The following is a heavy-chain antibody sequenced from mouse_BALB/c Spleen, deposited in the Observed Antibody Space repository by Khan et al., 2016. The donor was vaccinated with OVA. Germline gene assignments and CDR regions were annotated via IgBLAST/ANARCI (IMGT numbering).Heavy chain of an antibody. D-gene: IGHD2-4*01. CDR1: GYTFTAYD. V-gene: IGHV1S56*01. Sequence: QVQLQQSGPELVQPGALVKISCQASGYTFTAYDINWVQQRPGQGLEWIGWIYPGDGSTKYNENFKVQATLTADTSSNTSYMQLSVLTSEKSAVYFCAREGLRGVGMDYWGQGISVSVSS. J-gene: IGHJ4*01. CDR2: IYPGDGST. CDR3: AREGLRGVGMDY.